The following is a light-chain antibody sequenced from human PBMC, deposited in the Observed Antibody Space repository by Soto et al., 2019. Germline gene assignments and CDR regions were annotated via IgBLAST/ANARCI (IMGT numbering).Light chain of an antibody. Sequence: DVVMTQSPLSLPVTLGQPASISRRSSQSLAYSDGNTYLSWFQQRPGHSPRRLIYKVSNRDSGVPDRFSGSGSGTDFTLKISRVETEDVGVYYCMQGTHWPPYTFGQGTKLEIK. CDR2: KVS. J-gene: IGKJ2*01. CDR1: QSLAYSDGNTY. CDR3: MQGTHWPPYT. V-gene: IGKV2-30*01.